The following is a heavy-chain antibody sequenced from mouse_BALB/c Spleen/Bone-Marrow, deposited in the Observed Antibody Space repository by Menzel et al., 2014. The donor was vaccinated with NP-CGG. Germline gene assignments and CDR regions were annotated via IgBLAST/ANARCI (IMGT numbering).Heavy chain of an antibody. CDR1: GFNIKDTY. Sequence: VQLQHSGAALFSLFSSVILSCTASGFNIKDTYMHWVKQRPEQGLEWIGRIDPANVNTKYDPKFQGKATITADTSSNTAYLQLSSLTSEDTAVYYCASYVYGYYFDYWGQGTTLTVSS. V-gene: IGHV14-3*02. D-gene: IGHD1-1*01. J-gene: IGHJ2*01. CDR2: IDPANVNT. CDR3: ASYVYGYYFDY.